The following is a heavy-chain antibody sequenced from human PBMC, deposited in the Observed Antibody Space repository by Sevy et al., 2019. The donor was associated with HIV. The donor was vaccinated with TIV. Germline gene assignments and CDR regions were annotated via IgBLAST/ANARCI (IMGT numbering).Heavy chain of an antibody. V-gene: IGHV3-23*01. D-gene: IGHD6-13*01. CDR2: ISASGGTT. CDR3: AKSPSSPGSSSTWAIFDY. J-gene: IGHJ4*02. CDR1: GFTFSNYA. Sequence: GGSLRLSCAASGFTFSNYAMSWVRQAPGKGLEWVSAISASGGTTFFADSVKGRFTISRDNSKNTMYLQMNSLRVEDTAVYYCAKSPSSPGSSSTWAIFDYWGQGTLVTISS.